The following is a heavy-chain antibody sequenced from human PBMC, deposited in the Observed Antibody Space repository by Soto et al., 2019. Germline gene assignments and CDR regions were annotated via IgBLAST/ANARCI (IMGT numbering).Heavy chain of an antibody. CDR2: IIPILGIA. J-gene: IGHJ4*02. V-gene: IGHV1-69*02. Sequence: QVQLVQSGAEVKKPGSSVKVSCKASGGTISSYTISWVRQAPGQGLEWMGRIIPILGIANYAQKFQGRVTITADKSTSTAYMELSSLRSEDTAVYYCARTYSSGWYLGYYYWGQGTLVTVSS. CDR3: ARTYSSGWYLGYYY. CDR1: GGTISSYT. D-gene: IGHD6-19*01.